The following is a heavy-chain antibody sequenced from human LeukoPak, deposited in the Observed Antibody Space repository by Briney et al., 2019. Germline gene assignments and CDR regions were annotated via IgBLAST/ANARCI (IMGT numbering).Heavy chain of an antibody. J-gene: IGHJ4*02. Sequence: SVEVSCKASGGTFSSYAISWVRQAPGQGLEWMGGIIPIFGTANYAQKFQGRVTITADESTSTAYMELSSLRSEDTAVYYCARGGHSGYDSPFDYWGQGTLVTVSS. D-gene: IGHD5-12*01. CDR1: GGTFSSYA. CDR2: IIPIFGTA. V-gene: IGHV1-69*13. CDR3: ARGGHSGYDSPFDY.